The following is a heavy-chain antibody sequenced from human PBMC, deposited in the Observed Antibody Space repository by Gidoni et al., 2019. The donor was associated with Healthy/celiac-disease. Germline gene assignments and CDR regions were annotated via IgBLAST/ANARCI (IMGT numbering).Heavy chain of an antibody. V-gene: IGHV3-7*01. CDR2: IKQDGSEK. CDR3: ARDEYQLLYNY. D-gene: IGHD2-2*02. Sequence: EVQLLESGGGLVQPGGSLRLSCAASVFTFSSYWMSWVRQAPGKGLEWVANIKQDGSEKYYVDSVKGRFTISRDNAKNSLYLQMNSRRAEDTAVYYCARDEYQLLYNYWGQGTLVTVSS. CDR1: VFTFSSYW. J-gene: IGHJ4*02.